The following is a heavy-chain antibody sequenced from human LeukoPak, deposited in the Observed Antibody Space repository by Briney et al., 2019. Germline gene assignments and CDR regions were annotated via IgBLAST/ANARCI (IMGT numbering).Heavy chain of an antibody. V-gene: IGHV1-8*01. CDR2: MNPNSGNT. CDR3: ARGDPIAVADLYDY. CDR1: GYTFTSYD. D-gene: IGHD6-19*01. J-gene: IGHJ4*02. Sequence: ASVKVSCKASGYTFTSYDINWVRQATGQGPEWMGWMNPNSGNTGYAQKFQGRVTMTRNTSISTAYMELSSLRSEDTAVYYCARGDPIAVADLYDYWGQGTLVTVSS.